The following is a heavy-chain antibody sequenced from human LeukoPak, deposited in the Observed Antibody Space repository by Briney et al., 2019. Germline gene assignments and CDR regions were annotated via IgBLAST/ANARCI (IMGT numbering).Heavy chain of an antibody. D-gene: IGHD6-19*01. CDR2: IYSSGNT. CDR1: GASISSSNYY. V-gene: IGHV4-39*01. CDR3: ARPRYSSGWYQGAFDI. Sequence: SETLSLTCAVSGASISSSNYYWGWVRQSPGKGLEWIGNIYSSGNTYYNASLKSRVTMYIDTSKNQFSLKLSSVTATDTAVYYCARPRYSSGWYQGAFDIWGQGTMVTVSS. J-gene: IGHJ3*02.